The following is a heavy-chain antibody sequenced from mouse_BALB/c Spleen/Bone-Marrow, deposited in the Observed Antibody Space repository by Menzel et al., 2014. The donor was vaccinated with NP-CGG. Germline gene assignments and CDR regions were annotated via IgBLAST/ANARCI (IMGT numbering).Heavy chain of an antibody. V-gene: IGHV1-14*01. D-gene: IGHD2-14*01. CDR1: GYTFXSYV. J-gene: IGHJ3*01. Sequence: VQLQQSGPELVKPGASVKMSCKASGYTFXSYVMHWVKQKPGQGLEWIGYINPYNDGTKYNEKFKGKATLTSDKSSSPAYMELSSLTSEDSAVYYCASPYYRYDGFAYWGQGTLVTVSA. CDR3: ASPYYRYDGFAY. CDR2: INPYNDGT.